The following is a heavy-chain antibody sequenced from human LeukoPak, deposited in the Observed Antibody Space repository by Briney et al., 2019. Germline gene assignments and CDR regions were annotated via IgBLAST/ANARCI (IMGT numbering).Heavy chain of an antibody. Sequence: GGSLRLSCAASGFTFDDYAMHWVRQAPGKGLEWVSAISGSGGSTYYADSVKGRFTISRDNSKNTLYLQMNSLRAEDTAVYYCALLAVAGTGNRINDYWGQGTLVTVSS. CDR3: ALLAVAGTGNRINDY. CDR1: GFTFDDYA. D-gene: IGHD6-19*01. J-gene: IGHJ4*02. CDR2: ISGSGGST. V-gene: IGHV3-23*01.